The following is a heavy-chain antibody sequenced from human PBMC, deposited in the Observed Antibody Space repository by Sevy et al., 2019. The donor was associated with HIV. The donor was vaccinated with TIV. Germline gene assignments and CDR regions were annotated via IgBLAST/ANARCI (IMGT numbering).Heavy chain of an antibody. CDR3: ARDHSPYYYGSGSNGMDV. V-gene: IGHV1-2*06. D-gene: IGHD3-10*01. J-gene: IGHJ6*02. CDR1: GYTFTGYY. CDR2: INPNSGGT. Sequence: ASVKVSCKASGYTFTGYYMHWVRQAPGQGLEWMGRINPNSGGTNYAQKFQGRVTMTRDTSISKAYMELSRLRSDDTAVYYCARDHSPYYYGSGSNGMDVWGQGTTVTVSS.